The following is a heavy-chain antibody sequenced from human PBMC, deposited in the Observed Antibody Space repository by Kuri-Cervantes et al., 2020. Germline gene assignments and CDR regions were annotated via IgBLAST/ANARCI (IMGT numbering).Heavy chain of an antibody. CDR3: ARAFYDILTEDQWGGGAFDI. Sequence: SQILSLTCAVYGGSFSGYYWSWIRQPPGKGLEWIGEINHSGSTNYNPSLKSRVTISVDTSKNQFSLKLSSVTAADTAVYYCARAFYDILTEDQWGGGAFDIWGQGTMVTVSS. V-gene: IGHV4-34*01. CDR1: GGSFSGYY. J-gene: IGHJ3*02. D-gene: IGHD3-9*01. CDR2: INHSGST.